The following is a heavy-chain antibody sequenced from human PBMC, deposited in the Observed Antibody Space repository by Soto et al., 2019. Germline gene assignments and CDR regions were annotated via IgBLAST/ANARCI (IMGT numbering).Heavy chain of an antibody. CDR3: ARRDEDWNYADY. CDR1: GFTFSSYA. D-gene: IGHD1-7*01. V-gene: IGHV3-23*01. Sequence: GGSLRLSCAASGFTFSSYAMSWVRQAPGKGLEWVSAISGSGGSTYYADSVKGRFTISRDNSKNTLYLQMNSLRAEDTAVYYCARRDEDWNYADYWGQGTLLTVSS. J-gene: IGHJ4*02. CDR2: ISGSGGST.